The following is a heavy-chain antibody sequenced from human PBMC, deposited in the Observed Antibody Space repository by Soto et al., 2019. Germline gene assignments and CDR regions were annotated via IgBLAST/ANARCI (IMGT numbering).Heavy chain of an antibody. Sequence: QVQLVQSGAEVKKPGSSVKVSCKASGGTFSSYTISWVRHAPGQGLEWMGRISPILGIANYAQKFQGRVTITADKSTSTAYMELSSLRSEDTAVYYCARVVRSGYRWNWGQGTLVTVSS. CDR2: ISPILGIA. CDR3: ARVVRSGYRWN. CDR1: GGTFSSYT. V-gene: IGHV1-69*02. J-gene: IGHJ4*02. D-gene: IGHD3-16*02.